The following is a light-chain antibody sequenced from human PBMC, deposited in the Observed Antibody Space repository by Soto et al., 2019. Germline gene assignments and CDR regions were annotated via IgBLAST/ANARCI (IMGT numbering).Light chain of an antibody. CDR2: SAS. Sequence: IQLTQSPSSLSASVGDRVTITCRASQGISNYLAWYQQKPGKAPKLLIYSASTLQRGVSSRFSGSGSGADFTLMISSLPPEDVATYFCQQANIYPFTFGLGTKVEIK. J-gene: IGKJ3*01. V-gene: IGKV1-9*01. CDR3: QQANIYPFT. CDR1: QGISNY.